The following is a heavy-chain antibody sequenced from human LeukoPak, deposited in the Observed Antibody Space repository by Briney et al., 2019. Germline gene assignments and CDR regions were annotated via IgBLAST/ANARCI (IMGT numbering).Heavy chain of an antibody. V-gene: IGHV1-24*01. J-gene: IGHJ4*02. CDR1: GDTLTALS. CDR2: FHPEDGET. Sequence: GASVKVSCMVSGDTLTALSMHWVRQAPEKGLEWMGGFHPEDGETIYAQKFQGRVTMTEDTSTDTAYMELSSLRSDDTAVYYCTTGKIYCSTTSCSDDYWGQGTLVTVSS. CDR3: TTGKIYCSTTSCSDDY. D-gene: IGHD2-2*01.